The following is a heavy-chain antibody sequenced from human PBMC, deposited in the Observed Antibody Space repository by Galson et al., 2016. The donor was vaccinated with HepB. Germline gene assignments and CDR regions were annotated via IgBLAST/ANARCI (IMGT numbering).Heavy chain of an antibody. Sequence: PALVKPTQTLTLTCTFSGFSLTADEMCVSWIRQPPGKAPEWLAVIVWDGEKDYSPSLKTRLTISKDDSKNQVVLTMTNVDSLDTATYYCARMKWNYYDNTGRLTYFDFWGQGILVTVSS. CDR2: IVWDGEK. J-gene: IGHJ4*02. V-gene: IGHV2-70*01. D-gene: IGHD3-22*01. CDR1: GFSLTADEMC. CDR3: ARMKWNYYDNTGRLTYFDF.